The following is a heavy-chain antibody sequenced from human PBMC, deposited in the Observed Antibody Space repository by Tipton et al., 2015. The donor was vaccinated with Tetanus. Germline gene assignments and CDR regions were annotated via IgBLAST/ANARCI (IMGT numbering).Heavy chain of an antibody. V-gene: IGHV4-30-4*01. D-gene: IGHD5-12*01. CDR1: GGSISSGDYY. J-gene: IGHJ4*02. CDR3: ARVDSANDRIDH. Sequence: TLSLTCTVSGGSISSGDYYWSWIRQPPGEGLEWIGYIYHSGTTYYNPSLKSRVTISVDTSKNQFSLNLTSVTVADTALFYCARVDSANDRIDHWGQGTLVTVSS. CDR2: IYHSGTT.